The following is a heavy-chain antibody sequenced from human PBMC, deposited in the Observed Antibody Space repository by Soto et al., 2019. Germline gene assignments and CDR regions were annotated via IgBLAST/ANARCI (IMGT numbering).Heavy chain of an antibody. CDR3: ARDGSITMVRGVKSLYYYYGMDV. Sequence: GGSLRLSCAASGFTFSSYAMHWVRQAPGKGLEWVAVISYDGSNKYYADSVKGRFTISRDNSKNTLYLQMNSLRAEDTAVYYCARDGSITMVRGVKSLYYYYGMDVWGQGTTVTVSS. J-gene: IGHJ6*02. CDR2: ISYDGSNK. V-gene: IGHV3-30-3*01. D-gene: IGHD3-10*01. CDR1: GFTFSSYA.